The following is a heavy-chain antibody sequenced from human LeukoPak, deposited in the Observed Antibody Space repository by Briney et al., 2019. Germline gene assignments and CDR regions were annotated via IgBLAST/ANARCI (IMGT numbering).Heavy chain of an antibody. CDR2: IYYSGST. Sequence: SETLSLTCTVSGGSISSSSYYWGWIRQPPGKGLEWIGSIYYSGSTYYNPSLKSRVTISVDTSKNQFSLKLSSVTAADTAEYYCARSKAIFGVVITRFDYWGQGTLVTVSS. D-gene: IGHD3-3*01. V-gene: IGHV4-39*01. CDR1: GGSISSSSYY. CDR3: ARSKAIFGVVITRFDY. J-gene: IGHJ4*02.